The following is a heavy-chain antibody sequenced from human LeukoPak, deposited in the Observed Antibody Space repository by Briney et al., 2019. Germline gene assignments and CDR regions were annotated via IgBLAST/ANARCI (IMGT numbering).Heavy chain of an antibody. CDR2: IYYSGST. V-gene: IGHV4-59*01. D-gene: IGHD4-11*01. J-gene: IGHJ6*03. CDR3: ARENHDYSNYYYYYYMDV. CDR1: GGSISSYY. Sequence: SETLPLTCTVSGGSISSYYWSWIRQPPGKGLEWIGYIYYSGSTNYNPSLKSRVTISVDTSKNQFSLKLSSVTAADTAVYYCARENHDYSNYYYYYYMDVWGKGTTVTVSS.